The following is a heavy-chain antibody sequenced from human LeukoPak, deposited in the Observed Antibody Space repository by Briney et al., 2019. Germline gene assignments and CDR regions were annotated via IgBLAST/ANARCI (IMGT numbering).Heavy chain of an antibody. CDR3: ARLEIAAANFDY. V-gene: IGHV4-38-2*01. Sequence: PSETLSLTCAVSGYSISSGYYWGWIRQPPGKGLEWIGSIYHSGSTCYNPSLKSRVTISVDTSKNQFSLKLSSVTAADTAVYYCARLEIAAANFDYWGQGTLVTVSS. CDR1: GYSISSGYY. D-gene: IGHD6-13*01. CDR2: IYHSGST. J-gene: IGHJ4*02.